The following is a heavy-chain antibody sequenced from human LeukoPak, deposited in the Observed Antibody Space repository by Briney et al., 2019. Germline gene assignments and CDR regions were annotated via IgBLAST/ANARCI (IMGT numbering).Heavy chain of an antibody. D-gene: IGHD2-8*01. Sequence: SETLSLTCTVSGGSISSYYWSWIRQPPGKGLEWIGYIHYSGSTNYNPSLKSRVVISVDTSKNQFSLKLSSVTAADTAVYYCSRENGAFSPFGYWGQGILVTV. CDR3: SRENGAFSPFGY. V-gene: IGHV4-59*01. J-gene: IGHJ4*02. CDR1: GGSISSYY. CDR2: IHYSGST.